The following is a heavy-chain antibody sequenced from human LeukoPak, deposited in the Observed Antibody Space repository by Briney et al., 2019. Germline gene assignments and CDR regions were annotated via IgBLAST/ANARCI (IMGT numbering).Heavy chain of an antibody. Sequence: GGSLRLSCAASGFTLSSYRMNWVRQAPGKGLEGVSSISSSSSYIYYADSVKGRFTISRDNAKNSLYLQMNSLRAEDTAVYYCARDPYDSSGYYGRSYYYYMDVWGKGTTVTVSS. CDR1: GFTLSSYR. J-gene: IGHJ6*03. V-gene: IGHV3-21*01. CDR3: ARDPYDSSGYYGRSYYYYMDV. CDR2: ISSSSSYI. D-gene: IGHD3-22*01.